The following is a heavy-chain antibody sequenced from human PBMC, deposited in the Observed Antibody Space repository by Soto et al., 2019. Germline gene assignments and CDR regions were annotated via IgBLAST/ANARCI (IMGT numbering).Heavy chain of an antibody. J-gene: IGHJ4*02. V-gene: IGHV3-23*01. CDR2: ISGRGDST. CDR1: GFTFSSYA. Sequence: EVQLLESGGGLVQPGGSLRLSCAASGFTFSSYAMSWVRQAPGKGLEWVSVISGRGDSTYYADSVKGRFTISRDNSKNTLYMQMNSLRAEDTAVYYCARRSSGWYFDYWGQGTLVTVSS. D-gene: IGHD6-19*01. CDR3: ARRSSGWYFDY.